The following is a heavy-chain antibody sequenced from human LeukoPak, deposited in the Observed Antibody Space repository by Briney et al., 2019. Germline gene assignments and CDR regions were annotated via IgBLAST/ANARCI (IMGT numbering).Heavy chain of an antibody. Sequence: GRSLRLSCAASGFTFDDYAMHWVRQAPGKGLEWVSGISWNSGSIGYADSVKGRFTISRDNSKNTLYLQMNSLRAEDTALYYCAPQGRRDLLISADFWGQGTLVTVSS. CDR2: ISWNSGSI. CDR1: GFTFDDYA. D-gene: IGHD1-26*01. J-gene: IGHJ4*02. CDR3: APQGRRDLLISADF. V-gene: IGHV3-9*01.